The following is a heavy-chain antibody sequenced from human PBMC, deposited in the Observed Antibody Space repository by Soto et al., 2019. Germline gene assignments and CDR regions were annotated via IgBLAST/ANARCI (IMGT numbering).Heavy chain of an antibody. D-gene: IGHD2-15*01. CDR1: GGTFSSYA. Sequence: QVQLVQSGAGVKKPGSSVKVSCKASGGTFSSYAISWVRQAPGQGLEWMGGIIPIFGTANYAQKFQGRVTITADKSTSTAYMELSSLRSEDTAVYYCARETGYCSGGSCDDWFDPWGQGTLVTVSS. J-gene: IGHJ5*02. V-gene: IGHV1-69*06. CDR3: ARETGYCSGGSCDDWFDP. CDR2: IIPIFGTA.